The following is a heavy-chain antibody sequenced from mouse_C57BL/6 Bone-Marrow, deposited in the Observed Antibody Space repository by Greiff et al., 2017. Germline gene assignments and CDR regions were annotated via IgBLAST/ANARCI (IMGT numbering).Heavy chain of an antibody. Sequence: VQLQQPGAELVKPGASVKLSCKASGYTFTSYWMQWVKQRPGQGLEWIGEIDPSDSYPNYNQKFKGKATLTVDTSSSTAYMQLISLTSEDSAVYYCAGVGGWPIFDYWGQGTTLTVSS. J-gene: IGHJ2*01. CDR1: GYTFTSYW. CDR3: AGVGGWPIFDY. V-gene: IGHV1-50*01. CDR2: IDPSDSYP. D-gene: IGHD3-3*01.